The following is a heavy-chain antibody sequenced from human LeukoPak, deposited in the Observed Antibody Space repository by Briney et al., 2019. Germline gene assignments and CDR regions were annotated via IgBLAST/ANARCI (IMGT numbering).Heavy chain of an antibody. Sequence: ASVKVSCKASGYSLTSYGINWVRQAPGQGVEWMGWISAYNGNTNYAQKLQGRVTMTTDTSTGTAYMELRSLRSDDTAVYYCARTVRGVINTNSYYYMDVWGKGTTVIVSS. J-gene: IGHJ6*03. D-gene: IGHD3-10*01. CDR3: ARTVRGVINTNSYYYMDV. CDR1: GYSLTSYG. CDR2: ISAYNGNT. V-gene: IGHV1-18*01.